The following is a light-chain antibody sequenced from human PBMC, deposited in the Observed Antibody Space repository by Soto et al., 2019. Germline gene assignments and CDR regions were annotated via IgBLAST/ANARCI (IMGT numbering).Light chain of an antibody. CDR2: DVS. V-gene: IGLV2-14*01. J-gene: IGLJ2*01. CDR1: SSDVGGYNY. CDR3: SSYTSSSGV. Sequence: QSALTQPASVSGSPGQSITISCTGTSSDVGGYNYVSWYQQHPGKAPKLMIYDVSNRPSGVSNRFSGSKSGNMASLTISGLQAEDEADYYCSSYTSSSGVFGGGTKLTVL.